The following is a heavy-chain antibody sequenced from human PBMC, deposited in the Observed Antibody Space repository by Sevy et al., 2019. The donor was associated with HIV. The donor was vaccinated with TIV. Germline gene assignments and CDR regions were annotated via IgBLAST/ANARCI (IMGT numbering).Heavy chain of an antibody. D-gene: IGHD3-3*01. CDR3: ATTENYDFWSGSYYYYGMDV. V-gene: IGHV4-59*12. CDR1: GGSISSYY. J-gene: IGHJ6*02. Sequence: SETLSLTCTVSGGSISSYYWSWIRQPPGKGLEWIGYIYYSGSTNYNPSLKSRFTISVETSKNQFSLKLGSVTAADTAVYYCATTENYDFWSGSYYYYGMDVWGQGTTVTVSS. CDR2: IYYSGST.